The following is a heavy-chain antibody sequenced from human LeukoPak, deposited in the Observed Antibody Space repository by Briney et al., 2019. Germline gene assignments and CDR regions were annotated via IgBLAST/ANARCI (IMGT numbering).Heavy chain of an antibody. V-gene: IGHV3-23*01. CDR2: ISGSGGST. CDR3: AKDVGTWSLVVVVAAIDY. D-gene: IGHD2-15*01. J-gene: IGHJ4*02. Sequence: GGSLRLSCAASGFTFTSYAMSWVRQAPGKGLEWVSAISGSGGSTYYADSVKGRFTISRDNPKNTLYLQMNSLRAEDTAVYYCAKDVGTWSLVVVVAAIDYWGQGTLVTVSS. CDR1: GFTFTSYA.